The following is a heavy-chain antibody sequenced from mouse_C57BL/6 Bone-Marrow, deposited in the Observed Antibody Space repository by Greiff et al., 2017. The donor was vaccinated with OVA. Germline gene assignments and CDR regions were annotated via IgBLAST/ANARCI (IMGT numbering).Heavy chain of an antibody. J-gene: IGHJ4*01. CDR2: ISSGSSTI. CDR1: GFTFSDYG. Sequence: DVHLVESGGGLVKPGGSLKLSCAASGFTFSDYGMHWVRQAPEKGLEWVAYISSGSSTIYYADTVKGRFTISRDNAKTTLFLQMTSLRSEDTAMYYCARPGAMDYWGQGTSVTVSS. V-gene: IGHV5-17*01. CDR3: ARPGAMDY.